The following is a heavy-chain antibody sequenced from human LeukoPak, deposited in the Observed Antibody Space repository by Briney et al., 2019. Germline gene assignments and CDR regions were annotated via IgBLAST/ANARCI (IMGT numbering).Heavy chain of an antibody. CDR2: IYCSGST. CDR3: ARGRTRMGGIAVAGTFAFDY. J-gene: IGHJ4*02. CDR1: GGSISSYY. Sequence: SETLSLTCTVSGGSISSYYWSWIRQPPGKGLEWIGYIYCSGSTNYNPSLKSRVTISVDTSKNQFSLKLSSVTAADTAVYYCARGRTRMGGIAVAGTFAFDYWGQGTLVTVSS. V-gene: IGHV4-59*01. D-gene: IGHD6-19*01.